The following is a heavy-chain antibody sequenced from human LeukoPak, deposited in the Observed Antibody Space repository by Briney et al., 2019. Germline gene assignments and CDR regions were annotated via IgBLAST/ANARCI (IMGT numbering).Heavy chain of an antibody. CDR1: GGSISRNHW. Sequence: PSETLSLTCAVSGGSISRNHWWSWVRQPPGKGLEWIGEIYHSGSTNYNSSLKSRVTISVDNSKNQFSLRLTSVTVADTAVYYCARGGTTVTPGLLWFDPWGQGTLVTVSS. CDR2: IYHSGST. CDR3: ARGGTTVTPGLLWFDP. D-gene: IGHD4-17*01. V-gene: IGHV4-4*02. J-gene: IGHJ5*02.